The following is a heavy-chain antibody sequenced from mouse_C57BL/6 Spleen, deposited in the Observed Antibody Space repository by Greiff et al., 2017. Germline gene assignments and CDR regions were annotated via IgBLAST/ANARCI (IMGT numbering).Heavy chain of an antibody. CDR3: ASQGWDNNYFDY. Sequence: EVQLVESGGDLVKPGGSLKLSCAASGFTFSSYGMSWVRQTPDKRLEWVATISSGGSYTYYPDSVKGRFTISRDNAKNTLYLQRRRLYADDAAMYCCASQGWDNNYFDYWGQGTSLTVSS. CDR2: ISSGGSYT. CDR1: GFTFSSYG. D-gene: IGHD4-1*01. V-gene: IGHV5-6*01. J-gene: IGHJ2*02.